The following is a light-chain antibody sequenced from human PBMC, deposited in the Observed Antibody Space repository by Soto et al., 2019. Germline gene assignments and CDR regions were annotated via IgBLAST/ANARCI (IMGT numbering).Light chain of an antibody. CDR3: AAWDDSRSGHVV. Sequence: QSVLTQPPSASGTPGQRVTMSCSGSSSNIGTNYVYWYQQRPGTAPELLIYRNNQRPSGVPDRFSGSKSGTSASLAISGLQSEDEADYYCAAWDDSRSGHVVFGGGTKLTVL. CDR2: RNN. V-gene: IGLV1-47*01. CDR1: SSNIGTNY. J-gene: IGLJ2*01.